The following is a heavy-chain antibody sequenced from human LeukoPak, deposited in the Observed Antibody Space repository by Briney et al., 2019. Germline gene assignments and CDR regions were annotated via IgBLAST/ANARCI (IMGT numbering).Heavy chain of an antibody. CDR2: IRYDGSNK. CDR3: AKGSRFKELLGYYYYYMDV. D-gene: IGHD1-26*01. CDR1: GFTFSSYG. J-gene: IGHJ6*03. V-gene: IGHV3-30*02. Sequence: GGSLRLSCAASGFTFSSYGMHWVRQAPGKGLEWVAFIRYDGSNKYYADSVKGRFTIFRDNSKNTLYLQMNSLRAEDTAVYYCAKGSRFKELLGYYYYYMDVWGKGTTVTISS.